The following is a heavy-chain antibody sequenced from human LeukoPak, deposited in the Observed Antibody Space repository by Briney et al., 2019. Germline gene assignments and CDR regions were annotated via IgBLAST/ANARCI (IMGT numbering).Heavy chain of an antibody. J-gene: IGHJ5*02. CDR1: GFDFNGQT. V-gene: IGHV3-7*01. CDR3: AGGGFRHFDP. Sequence: GGSLRLSCAASGFDFNGQTMSWVRQAPGKGLEWVASIKEDEIEIHYVDSVKGRFTISRDNTKDSLYLRMNSLRVEDTAVYYCAGGGFRHFDPWGQGTLVTVSS. D-gene: IGHD3-22*01. CDR2: IKEDEIEI.